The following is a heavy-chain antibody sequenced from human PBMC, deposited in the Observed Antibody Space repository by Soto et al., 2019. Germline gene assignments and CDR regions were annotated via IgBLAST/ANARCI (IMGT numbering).Heavy chain of an antibody. D-gene: IGHD3-16*01. CDR2: IKEDGGEE. Sequence: GGSLRLSCAASGFTFSRYWMSWVRQAPGKGLEWVANIKEDGGEEYYLDSVKGRFTISRDNAKSSLYLLMNSLRPEDTAVYSCSTDYASPSNWFDPWGQGTLVTVSS. J-gene: IGHJ5*02. CDR3: STDYASPSNWFDP. V-gene: IGHV3-7*01. CDR1: GFTFSRYW.